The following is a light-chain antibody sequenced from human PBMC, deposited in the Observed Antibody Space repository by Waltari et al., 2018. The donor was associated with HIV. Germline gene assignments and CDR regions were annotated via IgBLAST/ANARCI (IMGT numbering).Light chain of an antibody. V-gene: IGLV1-47*01. CDR3: AAWDDSLSVL. CDR1: SSNIGSNY. Sequence: QSVLTQPPSASGTPGQRVTISCSGSSSNIGSNYVYWYQQLPGTAPNLLIYRNNQRPSGVPDRFSGSKSGTSASLAISGLRSEDEADYYCAAWDDSLSVLFGGGTKLTVL. CDR2: RNN. J-gene: IGLJ2*01.